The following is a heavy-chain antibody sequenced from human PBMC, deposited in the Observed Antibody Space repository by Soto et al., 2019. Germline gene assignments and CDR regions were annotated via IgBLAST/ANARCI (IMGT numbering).Heavy chain of an antibody. J-gene: IGHJ6*02. CDR2: IGTAGDT. CDR1: GFTFSSYD. CDR3: ARSIAVAGSQTRGGMDV. V-gene: IGHV3-13*04. Sequence: EVQLVESGGGLVQPGGSLRLSCAASGFTFSSYDMHWVRQATGKGLEWVSAIGTAGDTYYPGSVKGRVTISRENAKNSLYLQRNSLRAGDTAVYYCARSIAVAGSQTRGGMDVWGQGTTVTVSS. D-gene: IGHD6-19*01.